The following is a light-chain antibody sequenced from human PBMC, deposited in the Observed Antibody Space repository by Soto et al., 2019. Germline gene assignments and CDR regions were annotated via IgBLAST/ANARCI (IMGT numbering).Light chain of an antibody. J-gene: IGKJ1*01. CDR3: QQSYSTPRT. V-gene: IGKV1-5*01. CDR2: DAP. CDR1: QTISSW. Sequence: DMQMTQSPSTLSGSVGDRVTITCRASQTISSWLAWYQQKPGKAPKLLIYDAPNLKIGVPSRFSGSGSETDFTLTISSLQPEDFATYYCQQSYSTPRTFGQGTKVDIK.